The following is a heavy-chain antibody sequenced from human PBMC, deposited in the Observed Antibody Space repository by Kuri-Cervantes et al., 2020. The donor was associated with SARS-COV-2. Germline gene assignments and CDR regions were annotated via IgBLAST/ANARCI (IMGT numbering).Heavy chain of an antibody. V-gene: IGHV3-21*01. CDR3: ARGSSSTYFGY. CDR1: GFTFSSYA. D-gene: IGHD6-6*01. CDR2: ISSSSSYI. J-gene: IGHJ4*02. Sequence: GGSLRLSCAASGFTFSSYAMSWVRQAPGKGLEWVSSISSSSSYIYYADSVKGRFTISRDNAKNSLYLQMNSLRAEDTAVYYCARGSSSTYFGYWGQGTLVTVSS.